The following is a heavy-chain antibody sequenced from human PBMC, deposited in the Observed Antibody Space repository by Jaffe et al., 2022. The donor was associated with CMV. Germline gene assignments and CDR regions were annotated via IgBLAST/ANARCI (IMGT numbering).Heavy chain of an antibody. CDR3: AREEYYTGGYYIRYFDH. CDR1: GYTFSNYI. D-gene: IGHD3-22*01. CDR2: ISAYNGNT. V-gene: IGHV1-18*01. Sequence: QVQLVQSGAEVKKPGASVKVSCKASGYTFSNYIINWVRQAPGQGLEWMGWISAYNGNTNYAQKFQGRVTMTTDTSTSTAYMELRSLRSDDTAVYYCAREEYYTGGYYIRYFDHWGQGTLVTVSS. J-gene: IGHJ4*02.